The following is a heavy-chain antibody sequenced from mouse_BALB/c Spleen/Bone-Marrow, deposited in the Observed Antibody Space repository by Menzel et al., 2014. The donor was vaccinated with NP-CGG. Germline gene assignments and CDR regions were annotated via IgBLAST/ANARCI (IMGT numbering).Heavy chain of an antibody. CDR2: ISSGSSTI. D-gene: IGHD3-3*01. Sequence: DVKLVESGGGLVQPGGSRKLSCAASGFTFSSFGMHWVRQAPEKGLEWVAYISSGSSTIYYADTVKGQFTISRDNPKNTLFLQMTSLRSEDTAMYYCARAGMDYWGQGTSVTVSS. CDR3: ARAGMDY. V-gene: IGHV5-17*02. CDR1: GFTFSSFG. J-gene: IGHJ4*01.